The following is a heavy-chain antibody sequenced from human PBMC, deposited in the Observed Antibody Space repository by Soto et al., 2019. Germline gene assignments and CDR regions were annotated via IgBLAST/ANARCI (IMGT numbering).Heavy chain of an antibody. V-gene: IGHV1-69*08. CDR3: ARDSGDSNYAFDF. J-gene: IGHJ4*02. Sequence: QVQLVQSGAEVRKPGSSVKVSCEASGGSVSSSTLSWVRQAPGQGLEWMGRSIPILGRANYAQKFQDRVTITADKSTSTAYMELSSLISEDTAVYFCARDSGDSNYAFDFGGLGTLITVTS. D-gene: IGHD4-4*01. CDR1: GGSVSSST. CDR2: SIPILGRA.